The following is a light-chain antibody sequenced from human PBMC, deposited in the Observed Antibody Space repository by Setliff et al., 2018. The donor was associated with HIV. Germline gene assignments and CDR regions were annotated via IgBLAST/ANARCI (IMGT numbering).Light chain of an antibody. Sequence: QSALVQPASVSGSPGQSITISCSGTSSDVGSYNLVSWYQQHPGKAPKLMIYEVSKRPSGVSNRFSGSKSGNTASLTISGLQAEDEADYYCCSYAGSSTPLVFGTGTKVTV. CDR1: SSDVGSYNL. J-gene: IGLJ1*01. CDR2: EVS. V-gene: IGLV2-23*02. CDR3: CSYAGSSTPLV.